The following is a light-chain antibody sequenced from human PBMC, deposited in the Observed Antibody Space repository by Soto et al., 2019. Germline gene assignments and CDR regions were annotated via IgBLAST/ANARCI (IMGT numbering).Light chain of an antibody. Sequence: QSVLTQPPSASGTPGQRVTISCSGSSSNIGSNFVYWYQQVPGTAPKLLIYYNNKRPSGVPDRVSGSKSGTSASLAISGLRSEDEADYYCAAWDDSLSGHWVFGGGTKVTVL. CDR1: SSNIGSNF. CDR2: YNN. J-gene: IGLJ3*02. CDR3: AAWDDSLSGHWV. V-gene: IGLV1-47*02.